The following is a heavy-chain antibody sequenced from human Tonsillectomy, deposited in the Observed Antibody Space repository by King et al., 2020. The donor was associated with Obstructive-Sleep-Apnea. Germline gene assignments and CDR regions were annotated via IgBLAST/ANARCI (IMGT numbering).Heavy chain of an antibody. CDR1: GYSFTSYW. Sequence: VQLVQSGAEVKKPGASLRISCKGSGYSFTSYWISWVRQMPGKGLEWMGRIDPSDSYINYSPSFQGHVTISADKSISTAYLQWSSLKASDTAMYYCARLVGSAAMPAVWFDPWGQGTLVTVSS. D-gene: IGHD2-2*01. CDR2: IDPSDSYI. V-gene: IGHV5-10-1*01. J-gene: IGHJ5*02. CDR3: ARLVGSAAMPAVWFDP.